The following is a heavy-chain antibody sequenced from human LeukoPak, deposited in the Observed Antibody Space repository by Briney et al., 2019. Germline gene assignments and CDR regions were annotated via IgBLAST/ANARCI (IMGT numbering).Heavy chain of an antibody. CDR3: ARVRRAMIVVVSPWFDP. J-gene: IGHJ5*02. CDR1: GVSISSSNSY. V-gene: IGHV4-39*01. D-gene: IGHD3-22*01. CDR2: IYYSGNT. Sequence: SETLSLTCTVSGVSISSSNSYWGWIRQPPGKGLEWIGSIYYSGNTYYNASLKSQVSISIDTSKNQFSLRLTSVTAADTAVYYCARVRRAMIVVVSPWFDPWGQGTLVTVSS.